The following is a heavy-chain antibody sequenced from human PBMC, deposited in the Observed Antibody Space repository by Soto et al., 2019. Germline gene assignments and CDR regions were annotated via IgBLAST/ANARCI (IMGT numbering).Heavy chain of an antibody. CDR2: IPYAGSYE. Sequence: QVQLVESGGGVVQPGRSLRLSCAASGFTFSDHGMHWVRQAPGKGLEWVAMIPYAGSYESYVDSVKGRLTISRDNSKNTVYLERNSSRAEDTALYYCARGSRHCSGGSCYSFWYFDLWGRGTLVTVSP. J-gene: IGHJ2*01. CDR3: ARGSRHCSGGSCYSFWYFDL. V-gene: IGHV3-33*05. CDR1: GFTFSDHG. D-gene: IGHD2-15*01.